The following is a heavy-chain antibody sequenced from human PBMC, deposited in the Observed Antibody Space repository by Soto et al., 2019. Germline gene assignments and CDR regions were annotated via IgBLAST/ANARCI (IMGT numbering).Heavy chain of an antibody. V-gene: IGHV4-59*01. D-gene: IGHD5-12*01. Sequence: QVQLQESGPGLVKPSETLSLTCAVSGGSISGYYWSWIRQPPGKRLEWIGYIYYSGYTNHNPSLKSRVTISVDRSKNQFSLELRSVTASNTSVYYCASASVGSGYDWGQGTLVTVSS. CDR1: GGSISGYY. CDR2: IYYSGYT. CDR3: ASASVGSGYD. J-gene: IGHJ4*02.